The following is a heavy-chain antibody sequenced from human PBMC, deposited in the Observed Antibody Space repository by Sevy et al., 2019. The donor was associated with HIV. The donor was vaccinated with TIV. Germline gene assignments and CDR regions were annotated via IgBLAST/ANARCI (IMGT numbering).Heavy chain of an antibody. J-gene: IGHJ5*02. CDR2: IYYSGST. CDR1: GGSISSGGYY. V-gene: IGHV4-31*03. CDR3: AGVYYDFWSGYFAGNWFDP. Sequence: SETLSLTCTVSGGSISSGGYYWSWIRQHPGKGLEWIGYIYYSGSTYYNPSLKSRVTISVDTSKNQFSLKLSSLTAADPAVYYCAGVYYDFWSGYFAGNWFDPWGQGTLVTVSS. D-gene: IGHD3-3*01.